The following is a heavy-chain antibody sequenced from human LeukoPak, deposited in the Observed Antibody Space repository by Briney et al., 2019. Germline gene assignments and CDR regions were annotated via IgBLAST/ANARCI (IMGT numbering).Heavy chain of an antibody. CDR3: AAGRGYGDAFNI. V-gene: IGHV3-66*01. Sequence: GGSLRLSCAASGFTVSSNYMSWVRQAPGKGLEWVSVISGGGSTYYADSVKGRFTISRDNSKNTLYLQMNGLRAEDTAVYYCAAGRGYGDAFNIWGQGTMVTVSS. D-gene: IGHD5-12*01. CDR2: ISGGGST. J-gene: IGHJ3*02. CDR1: GFTVSSNY.